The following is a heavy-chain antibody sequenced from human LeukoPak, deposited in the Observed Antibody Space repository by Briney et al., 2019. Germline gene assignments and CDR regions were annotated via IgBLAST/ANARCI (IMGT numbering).Heavy chain of an antibody. Sequence: PSETLSLTCAVSGYSISSGYYWGWIRQPPGKGLEWIGSIYHSGSTYYNPSLKSRVTISVDTSKSQFSLKLSSVTAADTSVYDCARRGTNYYFYMDVWGKGATVTVSS. CDR1: GYSISSGYY. V-gene: IGHV4-38-2*01. J-gene: IGHJ6*03. CDR3: ARRGTNYYFYMDV. D-gene: IGHD3-16*01. CDR2: IYHSGST.